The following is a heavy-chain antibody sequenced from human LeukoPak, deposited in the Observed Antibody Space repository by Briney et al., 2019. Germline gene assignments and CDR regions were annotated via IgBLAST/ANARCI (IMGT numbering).Heavy chain of an antibody. V-gene: IGHV4-34*01. D-gene: IGHD6-13*01. Sequence: SETLSLTCAVYGGSFSGYYWSWIRQPPGKGLEWIGEINHSGSTNYNPSLKSRVTISVDTSKNQFSLKLSSVTAADTAVYYCARGLGYSSTTWGQGTLVTVSS. CDR1: GGSFSGYY. CDR2: INHSGST. J-gene: IGHJ4*02. CDR3: ARGLGYSSTT.